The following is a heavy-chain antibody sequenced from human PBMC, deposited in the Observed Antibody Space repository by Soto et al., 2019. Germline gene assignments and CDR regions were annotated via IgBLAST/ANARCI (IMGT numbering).Heavy chain of an antibody. J-gene: IGHJ4*02. CDR1: GFTFSSYA. Sequence: VQLLESGGGLVQPGGSLRLSCAASGFTFSSYAMSWIRQPAGKGLEWIGRIYTSGSTNYNPSLKSRVTMSVDTSKNQFSLKLSSVTAADTAVYYCASYSGYDWGFDYWGQGTLVTVSS. V-gene: IGHV4-4*07. CDR2: IYTSGST. CDR3: ASYSGYDWGFDY. D-gene: IGHD5-12*01.